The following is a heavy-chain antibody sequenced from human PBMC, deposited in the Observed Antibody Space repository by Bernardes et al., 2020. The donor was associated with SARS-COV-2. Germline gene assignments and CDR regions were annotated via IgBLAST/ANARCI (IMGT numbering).Heavy chain of an antibody. CDR3: ARGRSSSWDDAFDI. D-gene: IGHD6-13*01. CDR2: IYYSGST. Sequence: SETLSLTCTVSGGSVSSGSYYWSWIRQPPGKGLEWIGYIYYSGSTNYNPSLKSRVTISVDTSKNQFSLKLSSVTAADTAVYYCARGRSSSWDDAFDIWGQGTMVTVSS. CDR1: GGSVSSGSYY. V-gene: IGHV4-61*01. J-gene: IGHJ3*02.